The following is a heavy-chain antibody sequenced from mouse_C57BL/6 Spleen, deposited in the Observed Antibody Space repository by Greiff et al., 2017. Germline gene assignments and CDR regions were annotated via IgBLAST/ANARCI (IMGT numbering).Heavy chain of an antibody. CDR3: AREEGPYYFDY. CDR1: GYSITSGYY. Sequence: EVHLVESGPGLVKPSQSLSLTCSVTGYSITSGYYWNWIRQFPGNKLEWMGYISYDGSNNYNPSLKNRISITRDTSKNQFFLKLNSVTTEDTATYYCAREEGPYYFDYWGQGTTLTVSS. J-gene: IGHJ2*01. CDR2: ISYDGSN. V-gene: IGHV3-6*01.